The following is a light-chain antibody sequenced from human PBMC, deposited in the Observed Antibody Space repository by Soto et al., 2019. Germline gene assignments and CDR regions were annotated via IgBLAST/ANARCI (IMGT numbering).Light chain of an antibody. J-gene: IGKJ1*01. CDR3: QQYHNWPLT. V-gene: IGKV3D-15*01. Sequence: EIVLTQSPATLSVSPGDRATLSCRASQSVRSYLAWYQQKPGQAPRLLIFGASTRATAIPARFSSSGSETEFTLTISSLQSEDSAIYYCQQYHNWPLTFGQGTRVEIK. CDR1: QSVRSY. CDR2: GAS.